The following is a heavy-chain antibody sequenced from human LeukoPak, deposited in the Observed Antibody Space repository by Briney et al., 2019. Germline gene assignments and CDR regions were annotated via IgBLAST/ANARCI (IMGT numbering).Heavy chain of an antibody. CDR2: INSDGSRT. CDR3: ARVLTGSWDWFDP. J-gene: IGHJ5*02. D-gene: IGHD2-8*02. Sequence: GGSLRLSCAASGFSFSSYWMHWVRQAPGKGLVRVSRINSDGSRTNYADSVKGRFTISRDNAKNTLYLQMSSLRAEDTAVYYCARVLTGSWDWFDPWGRGTLVTVSS. CDR1: GFSFSSYW. V-gene: IGHV3-74*01.